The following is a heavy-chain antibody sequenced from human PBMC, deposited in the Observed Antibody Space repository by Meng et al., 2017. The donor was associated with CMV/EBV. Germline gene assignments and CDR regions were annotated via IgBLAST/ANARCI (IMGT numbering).Heavy chain of an antibody. Sequence: ASVKVSCKASGYTFTGYYMHWVRQAPGQGLEWMGWINPNSGHTDYAQKFQGRVTITRNTSISTAYMELSSLRSEDTAVYYCARFKGMDVWGQGTTVTVSS. J-gene: IGHJ6*02. CDR3: ARFKGMDV. CDR2: INPNSGHT. V-gene: IGHV1-8*03. CDR1: GYTFTGYY.